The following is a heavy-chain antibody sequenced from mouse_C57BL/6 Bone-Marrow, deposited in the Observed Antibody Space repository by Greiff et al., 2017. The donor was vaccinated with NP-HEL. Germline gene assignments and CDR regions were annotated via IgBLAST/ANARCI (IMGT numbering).Heavy chain of an antibody. CDR1: GYTFTSYG. V-gene: IGHV1-81*01. D-gene: IGHD1-1*01. CDR3: ARPFAYYGKAWFAY. Sequence: QVQLQQSGAELARPGASVKLSCKASGYTFTSYGISWVKQRTGPGLEWIGEIYPRSGNTYYNEKFKGKATLTADKSSSTAYMELRSLTSEDSAVYFCARPFAYYGKAWFAYWGQGTLVTVSA. CDR2: IYPRSGNT. J-gene: IGHJ3*01.